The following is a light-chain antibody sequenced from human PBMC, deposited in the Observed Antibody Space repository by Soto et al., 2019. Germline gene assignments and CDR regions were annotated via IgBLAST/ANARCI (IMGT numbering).Light chain of an antibody. V-gene: IGKV3-20*01. CDR1: QSVSRDY. CDR2: GAS. Sequence: EIVLPQSPRTMSLSQGEGATLSCGASQSVSRDYLAWYQQKPGQAPRLLIYGASSRATDIPDRFSGSGSGTDFTLTISRLESEDFAVYYCHQYGGSPQTFGQGTKVDIK. J-gene: IGKJ1*01. CDR3: HQYGGSPQT.